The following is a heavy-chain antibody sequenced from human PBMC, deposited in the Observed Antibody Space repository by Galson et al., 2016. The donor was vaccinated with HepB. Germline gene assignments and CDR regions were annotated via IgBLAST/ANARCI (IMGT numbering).Heavy chain of an antibody. CDR2: IWSDGDTK. D-gene: IGHD1-14*01. J-gene: IGHJ5*02. Sequence: SLRLSCAGSGFVFSRYGMHWIRQAPGAGLEWISLIWSDGDTKFYADPVKGRFSISRDNSKNTLYLTLNSLRADDTAVYYCAKDFSKTTAPIGRGNWFDPWGQGTLVTVSS. CDR3: AKDFSKTTAPIGRGNWFDP. V-gene: IGHV3-33*06. CDR1: GFVFSRYG.